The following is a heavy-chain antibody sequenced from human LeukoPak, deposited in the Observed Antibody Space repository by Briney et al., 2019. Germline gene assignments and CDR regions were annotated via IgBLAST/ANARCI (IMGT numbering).Heavy chain of an antibody. CDR2: IFSGGST. V-gene: IGHV3-53*01. Sequence: GGSLRLSCAASGFTVSSNYMSWVRQAPGKGLEWVSVIFSGGSTFYADSVKGRSTISRDNSKNTLYLQMNSLRAEDTAVYYCARISVVTPGYFDYWGQGTLVTVSS. J-gene: IGHJ4*02. CDR3: ARISVVTPGYFDY. CDR1: GFTVSSNY. D-gene: IGHD4-23*01.